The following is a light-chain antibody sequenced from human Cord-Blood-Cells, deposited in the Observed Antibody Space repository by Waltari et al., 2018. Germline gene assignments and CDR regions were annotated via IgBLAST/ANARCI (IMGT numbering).Light chain of an antibody. CDR2: GKN. V-gene: IGLV3-19*01. Sequence: SSELTQDPAVSVALGQTVRISCKGDSISSYYASWYQQKTGQAPVLIIYGKNNRPCEIPERFSGARSRNPASLPTTGARTGYEADFSCNSRDISCNHFVVGGGTKLT. CDR3: NSRDISCNHFV. J-gene: IGLJ2*01. CDR1: SISSYY.